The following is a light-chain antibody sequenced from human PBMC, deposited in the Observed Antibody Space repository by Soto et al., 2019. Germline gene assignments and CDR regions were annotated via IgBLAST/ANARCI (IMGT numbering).Light chain of an antibody. CDR2: DVS. J-gene: IGLJ1*01. Sequence: QSALTQPRSVSGSPGQSVTISCTGTSCDVGGYNYVSWYQQHAGKAPKLMIYDVSKRPSGVPDRFSGSKSGNTAALTISGLQAEDDAYYYSCAHSRSLYVFGTETKLTVL. CDR3: CAHSRSLYV. V-gene: IGLV2-11*01. CDR1: SCDVGGYNY.